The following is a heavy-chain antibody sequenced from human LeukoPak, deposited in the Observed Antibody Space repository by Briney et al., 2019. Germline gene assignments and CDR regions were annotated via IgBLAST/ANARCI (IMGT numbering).Heavy chain of an antibody. J-gene: IGHJ4*02. D-gene: IGHD6-19*01. V-gene: IGHV1-18*01. CDR3: ARDPTNTSGWYVYFDY. CDR1: GYTFTSHG. CDR2: ISCYNGDT. Sequence: ASVKVSCKASGYTFTSHGIIWVRQAPGQGLEWMVWISCYNGDTKYTQNLQGRVTMTTDTSTSTAYMELRSLRSDDTAVYYCARDPTNTSGWYVYFDYWGQGTLVTVSS.